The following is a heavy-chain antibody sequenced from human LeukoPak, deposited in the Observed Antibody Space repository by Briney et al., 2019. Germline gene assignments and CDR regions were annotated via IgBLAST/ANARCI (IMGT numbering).Heavy chain of an antibody. CDR3: AREKTACGGDCYDS. D-gene: IGHD2-21*01. CDR1: GFTVSSYE. V-gene: IGHV3-48*03. CDR2: ISSSGTPI. Sequence: QTGGSVRLSCAASGFTVSSYEMNWVRQAPGKGLEWVSYISSSGTPIHYADSVKGRFTISRDNAKNSLFLQMNSLRAEDTAVYYCAREKTACGGDCYDSWGQGTLVTVSS. J-gene: IGHJ4*02.